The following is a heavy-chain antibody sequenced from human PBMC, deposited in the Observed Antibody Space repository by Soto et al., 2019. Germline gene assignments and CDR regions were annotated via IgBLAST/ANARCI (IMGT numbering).Heavy chain of an antibody. V-gene: IGHV4-34*01. CDR1: GGSFTGFY. CDR3: ARAHYGDYGYGMDV. J-gene: IGHJ6*02. CDR2: IYHSGST. D-gene: IGHD4-17*01. Sequence: SETLSLTCAVHGGSFTGFYWDWVRQPPGKGLEWIGYIYHSGSTYYNPSLKSRVTISVDRSKNQFSLKLSSVTAADTAVYYCARAHYGDYGYGMDVWGQGTTVTVSS.